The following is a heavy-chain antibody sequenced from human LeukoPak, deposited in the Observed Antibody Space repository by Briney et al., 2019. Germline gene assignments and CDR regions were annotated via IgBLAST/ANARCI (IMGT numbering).Heavy chain of an antibody. CDR2: IYYSGST. CDR3: ARGSTIYYYYYYYMDV. J-gene: IGHJ6*03. Sequence: SETLSLTCTVSGGSISSYYWSWIRQPPGKGLEWIGYIYYSGSTNYNPSLKSRVTISVDTSKNQFSLKLSSVTAADTAVYYCARGSTIYYYYYYYMDVWGKGTTVTVSS. V-gene: IGHV4-59*01. D-gene: IGHD3-10*01. CDR1: GGSISSYY.